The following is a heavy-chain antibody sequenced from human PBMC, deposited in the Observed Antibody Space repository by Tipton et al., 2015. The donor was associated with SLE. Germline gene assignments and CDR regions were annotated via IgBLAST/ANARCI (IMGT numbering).Heavy chain of an antibody. V-gene: IGHV4-39*01. D-gene: IGHD6-6*01. Sequence: TLSLTCTVSGGSISSSYYYWGWIRQPPGKGLEWIGSIYDSGSTYYNPSLKSRVTISVDTSKDQFSLKLSSVTAADTAVYYCARMYSSSSYFDYWGQGTLVTVSS. CDR2: IYDSGST. CDR3: ARMYSSSSYFDY. J-gene: IGHJ4*02. CDR1: GGSISSSYYY.